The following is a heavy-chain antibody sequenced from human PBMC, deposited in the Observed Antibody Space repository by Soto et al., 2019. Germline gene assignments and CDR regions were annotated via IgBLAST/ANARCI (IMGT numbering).Heavy chain of an antibody. CDR1: GFTLSDYY. D-gene: IGHD3-10*01. J-gene: IGHJ4*02. CDR3: ARGSYYGSGSYYNPFDY. V-gene: IGHV3-11*01. CDR2: ISSSGSTI. Sequence: PGGSLRLSCAASGFTLSDYYMSWIRQAPGKGLEWVSYISSSGSTIYYADSVKGRFTISRDNAKNSLYLQMNSLRAEDTAVYYCARGSYYGSGSYYNPFDYWGQGTLVTVSS.